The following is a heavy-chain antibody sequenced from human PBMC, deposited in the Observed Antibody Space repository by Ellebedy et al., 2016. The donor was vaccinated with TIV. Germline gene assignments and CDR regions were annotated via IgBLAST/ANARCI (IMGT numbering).Heavy chain of an antibody. J-gene: IGHJ3*02. Sequence: SVKVSXXASGGTFSSYAISWVRQAPGQGLEWMGGIIPIFGTANYAQKFQGRVTITADESTSTAYMELSSLRSEDTAVYYCARPLSRKGDAFDIWGQGTMVTVSS. V-gene: IGHV1-69*13. CDR1: GGTFSSYA. CDR2: IIPIFGTA. D-gene: IGHD1-14*01. CDR3: ARPLSRKGDAFDI.